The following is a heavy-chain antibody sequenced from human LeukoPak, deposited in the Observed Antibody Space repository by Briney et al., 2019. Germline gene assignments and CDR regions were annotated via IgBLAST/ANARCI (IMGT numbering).Heavy chain of an antibody. CDR1: GFTFDDYG. J-gene: IGHJ4*02. CDR3: AAKEGTRSDFDY. CDR2: ISSSGSTT. Sequence: GGSLRLSCAASGFTFDDYGMSWARQAPGKGLEWVSYISSSGSTTHYADSAKGRFTISRDNAKNSLYLQMNSLRGEDTAVYYCAAKEGTRSDFDYWGQGTLVTVAS. D-gene: IGHD1-14*01. V-gene: IGHV3-48*03.